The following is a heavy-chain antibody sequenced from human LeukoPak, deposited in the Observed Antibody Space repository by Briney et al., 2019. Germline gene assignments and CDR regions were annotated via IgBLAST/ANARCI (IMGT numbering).Heavy chain of an antibody. CDR3: TREYSQSYTSLSS. CDR1: GYTFTDYY. CDR2: IDLSTGT. V-gene: IGHV1-2*02. Sequence: ASVKVSFTASGYTFTDYYMHWVRQAPGQGVEWMGWIDLSTGTKYTQKFQGRVTMTTDTSISTDYMELNRLTSDDTAVYFCTREYSQSYTSLSSGGQGTLVTVSA. D-gene: IGHD3-16*01. J-gene: IGHJ4*02.